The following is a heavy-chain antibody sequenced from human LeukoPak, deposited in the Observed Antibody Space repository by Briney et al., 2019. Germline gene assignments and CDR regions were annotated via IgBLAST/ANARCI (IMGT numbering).Heavy chain of an antibody. Sequence: GGSLRLSCAASGFTFDDYAMHWVRQAPGKGLEWVSGISWNSGSIGYADSVKGRFTISRDNAKNSLYLQMNSLRAEDTALYYCAKGTGYSYGYVAADYWGQGTLVTVSP. CDR1: GFTFDDYA. CDR3: AKGTGYSYGYVAADY. D-gene: IGHD5-18*01. J-gene: IGHJ4*02. V-gene: IGHV3-9*01. CDR2: ISWNSGSI.